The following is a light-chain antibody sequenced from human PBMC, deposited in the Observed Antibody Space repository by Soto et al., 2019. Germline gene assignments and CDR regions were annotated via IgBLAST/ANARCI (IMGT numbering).Light chain of an antibody. CDR2: DAS. CDR3: QQRSKCRCT. Sequence: ISLTQSPAGLSLSPGERATFSQSASQSVSSYLAWYQQKPGQAPRLLIYDASKRATGIAGRFSGSGSRTHFTLTISSLEPEDFAVYYCQQRSKCRCTFDQGT. CDR1: QSVSSY. J-gene: IGKJ1*01. V-gene: IGKV3-11*01.